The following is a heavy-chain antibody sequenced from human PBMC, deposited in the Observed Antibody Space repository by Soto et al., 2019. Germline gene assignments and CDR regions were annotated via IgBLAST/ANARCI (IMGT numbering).Heavy chain of an antibody. CDR3: AKLPRAIVVARYYFDY. J-gene: IGHJ4*02. CDR1: GFTFSSYA. V-gene: IGHV3-23*01. Sequence: GGSLRLSCAASGFTFSSYAMSWVRQAPGKGLEWVSAISGSGGSTYYADSVKGRFTISRDNSKNTLYLQMNSLRAEDTAVYYCAKLPRAIVVARYYFDYWGQGTLVTVSS. D-gene: IGHD3-22*01. CDR2: ISGSGGST.